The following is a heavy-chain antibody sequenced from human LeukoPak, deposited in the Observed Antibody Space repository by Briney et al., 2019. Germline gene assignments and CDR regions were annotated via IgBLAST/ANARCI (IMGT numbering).Heavy chain of an antibody. Sequence: SETLSLTCTVSGYSISSGYYWGWIRQPPGKGLEWIGSIYHSGSTYYNPSLKSRVTISVDTSKNQFSLKLSSVTAADTAVYYCARHYSGYDLAYFDYWGQGTLVTVSS. V-gene: IGHV4-38-2*02. D-gene: IGHD5-12*01. CDR1: GYSISSGYY. J-gene: IGHJ4*02. CDR3: ARHYSGYDLAYFDY. CDR2: IYHSGST.